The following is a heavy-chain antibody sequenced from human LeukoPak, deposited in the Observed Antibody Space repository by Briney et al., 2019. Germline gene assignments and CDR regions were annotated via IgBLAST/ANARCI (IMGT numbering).Heavy chain of an antibody. CDR1: GYTFTGYY. D-gene: IGHD3-22*01. Sequence: ASVKVSCKASGYTFTGYYMHWVRQAPGQGLEWMGWINPNSGGTNYAQKFQGRVTMTRDTSISTAYMELSRLRSDDTAVYYCARVSVYYYDSSGPSDPWGQGTLVTVSS. CDR3: ARVSVYYYDSSGPSDP. J-gene: IGHJ5*02. CDR2: INPNSGGT. V-gene: IGHV1-2*02.